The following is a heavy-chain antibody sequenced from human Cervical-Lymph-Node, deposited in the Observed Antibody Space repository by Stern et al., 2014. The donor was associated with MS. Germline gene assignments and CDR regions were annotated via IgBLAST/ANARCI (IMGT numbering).Heavy chain of an antibody. CDR2: IYYSGST. D-gene: IGHD6-19*01. V-gene: IGHV4-59*01. CDR3: ARMGLAVAGTHFDY. Sequence: QVQLQESGPGLVKPSETLSLTCTVSGGSISSYYWSWIRQPPGKGLEWIGYIYYSGSTNYNPSLKSRVTISVDTSKNQFSLKLSSVTAADTAVYYCARMGLAVAGTHFDYWGQGTLVTVSS. J-gene: IGHJ4*02. CDR1: GGSISSYY.